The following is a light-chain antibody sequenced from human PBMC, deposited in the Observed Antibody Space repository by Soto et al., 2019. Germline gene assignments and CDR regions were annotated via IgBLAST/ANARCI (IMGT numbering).Light chain of an antibody. J-gene: IGKJ4*01. CDR3: QQYNSYSPLT. V-gene: IGKV1-5*01. CDR2: DAS. CDR1: QSSSSW. Sequence: DIQMTESPSTLSASVGDRVTITCRASQSSSSWLAWYQQKPGKAPKLLIYDASSLESGGPSRFSGSGSGTEFTLTISSLQPDDFATYYCQQYNSYSPLTFGGGTKVDIK.